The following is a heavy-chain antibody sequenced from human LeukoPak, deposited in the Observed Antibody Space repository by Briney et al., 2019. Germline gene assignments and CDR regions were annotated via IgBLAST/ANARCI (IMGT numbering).Heavy chain of an antibody. Sequence: GRSLRLSCAGSRFTFSSYGIHWVRQAPGKGLEWVSAISGSGGSTYYADSVKGRFTISRDNSKNTLYLQMNSLRAEDTAVYYCAKDGAGIGGGYFDYWGQGTLVTVSS. CDR1: RFTFSSYG. CDR2: ISGSGGST. CDR3: AKDGAGIGGGYFDY. V-gene: IGHV3-23*01. D-gene: IGHD3-3*01. J-gene: IGHJ4*02.